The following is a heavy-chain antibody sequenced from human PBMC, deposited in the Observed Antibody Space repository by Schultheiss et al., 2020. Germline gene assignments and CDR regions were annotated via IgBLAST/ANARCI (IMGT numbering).Heavy chain of an antibody. CDR2: IKSKTDGGTT. D-gene: IGHD1-26*01. J-gene: IGHJ4*02. CDR1: GFTVSSNY. V-gene: IGHV3-15*01. CDR3: TTDSLNPIVGAPFDY. Sequence: GGSLRLSCAASGFTVSSNYMSWVRQAPGKGLEWVGHIKSKTDGGTTDYAAPVKGRFTISRDASKNTLYLQMNSLKNEDTAVYYCTTDSLNPIVGAPFDYWGQGTLVTVSS.